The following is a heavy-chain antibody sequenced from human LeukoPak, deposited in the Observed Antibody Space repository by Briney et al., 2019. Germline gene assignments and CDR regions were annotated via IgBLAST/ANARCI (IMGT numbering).Heavy chain of an antibody. Sequence: KPSETLSLTCTVSGGSINSGGYYWSWIRQPPGKGLEWIGYIYYSGSTNYNPSLKSRVTISVDTSKNQFSLKLSSVTAADTAVYYCARVIPAAGFFDYWGQGTLVTVSS. V-gene: IGHV4-61*08. D-gene: IGHD6-13*01. CDR2: IYYSGST. CDR3: ARVIPAAGFFDY. J-gene: IGHJ4*02. CDR1: GGSINSGGYY.